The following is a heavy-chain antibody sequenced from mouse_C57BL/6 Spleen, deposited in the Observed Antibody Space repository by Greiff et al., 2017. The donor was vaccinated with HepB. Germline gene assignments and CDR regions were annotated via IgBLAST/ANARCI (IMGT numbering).Heavy chain of an antibody. V-gene: IGHV5-17*01. CDR2: ISSGSSTI. CDR3: ARDYDYEAWFAY. CDR1: GFTFSDYG. D-gene: IGHD2-4*01. Sequence: EVKVEESGGGLVKPGGSLKLSCAASGFTFSDYGMHWVRQAPEKGLEWVAYISSGSSTIYYADTVKGRFTISRDNAKNTLFLQMTSLRSEDTAMYYYARDYDYEAWFAYWGQGTLVTVSA. J-gene: IGHJ3*01.